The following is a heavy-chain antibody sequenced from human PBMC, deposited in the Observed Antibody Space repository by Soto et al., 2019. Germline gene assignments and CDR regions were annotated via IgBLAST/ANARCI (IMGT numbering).Heavy chain of an antibody. CDR2: INHSGSI. CDR3: GAPDYSTGKLFDY. V-gene: IGHV4-34*01. CDR1: GGSFSGYY. Sequence: SETLSLTCAVYGGSFSGYYWSWIRQPPGKGLEWIGEINHSGSINYNPSLKSRVTISVETSKNQFSLKLSSVTAADTAVYYCGAPDYSTGKLFDYWGQGTLVTVSS. D-gene: IGHD4-4*01. J-gene: IGHJ4*02.